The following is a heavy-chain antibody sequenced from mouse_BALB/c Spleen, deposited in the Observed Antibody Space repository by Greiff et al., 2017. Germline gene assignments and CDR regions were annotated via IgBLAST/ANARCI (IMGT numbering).Heavy chain of an antibody. CDR1: GFTFTDYY. V-gene: IGHV7-3*02. CDR3: ARVHYYGYGAMDY. D-gene: IGHD1-2*01. Sequence: EVQRVESGGGLVQPGGSLRLSCATSGFTFTDYYMSWVRQPPGKALEWLGFIRNKANGYTTEYSASVKGRFTISRDNSQSILYLQMNTLRAEDSATYYCARVHYYGYGAMDYWGQGTSVTVSS. CDR2: IRNKANGYTT. J-gene: IGHJ4*01.